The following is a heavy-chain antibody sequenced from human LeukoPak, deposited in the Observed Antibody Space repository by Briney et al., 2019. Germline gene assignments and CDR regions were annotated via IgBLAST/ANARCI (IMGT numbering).Heavy chain of an antibody. CDR2: ISWDSASI. V-gene: IGHV3-9*01. CDR1: GFTLDDYA. Sequence: PGRCLTLSCAVSGFTLDDYAMHWVRQAPGKGLEWVSGISWDSASIGYADSVKGRFTLSRDNAKNSLYLRMNSLRGEDTALYYCAKDIVVVPAAMGSGAFDIWGQGTMVTVSS. J-gene: IGHJ3*02. D-gene: IGHD2-2*01. CDR3: AKDIVVVPAAMGSGAFDI.